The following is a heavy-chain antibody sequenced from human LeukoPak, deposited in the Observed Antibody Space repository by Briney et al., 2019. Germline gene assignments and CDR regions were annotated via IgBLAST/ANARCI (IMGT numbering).Heavy chain of an antibody. CDR1: GGSISSYY. Sequence: SETLSLTCTVSGGSISSYYWSWIRQPPGKGLEWIGNIYYSGSTNYNPSLKSRVTISVDTSKNQFSLKLSSVTAADTAVYYCARAHGDYDWDWYFDLWGRGTLVTVSS. CDR2: IYYSGST. J-gene: IGHJ2*01. CDR3: ARAHGDYDWDWYFDL. V-gene: IGHV4-59*01. D-gene: IGHD4-17*01.